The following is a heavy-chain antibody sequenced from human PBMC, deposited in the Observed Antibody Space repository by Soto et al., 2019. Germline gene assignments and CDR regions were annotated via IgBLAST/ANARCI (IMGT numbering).Heavy chain of an antibody. D-gene: IGHD7-27*01. V-gene: IGHV3-7*03. Sequence: WGSLRLSCAASGFTLSNYWMTWVRQAPGKGLEWVANINKDGSQKNYVDSVKGRFTIARDNGQNSLSLQINSLRVEDTAVYYCVRELGLAFWGQRALVTVSS. CDR3: VRELGLAF. J-gene: IGHJ1*01. CDR1: GFTLSNYW. CDR2: INKDGSQK.